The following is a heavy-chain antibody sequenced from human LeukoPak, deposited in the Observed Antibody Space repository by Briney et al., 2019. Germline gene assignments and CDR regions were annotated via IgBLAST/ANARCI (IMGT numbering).Heavy chain of an antibody. Sequence: GRSLRLSCAASGFTFSSYAMHWVRQAPGKGLEWVAVISYDGSNKYYADSVKGRFTISRDNSKNTLYLQMNSLRAEDTAVYYCARDSQEASSYHIDYWGQGTLVTVSS. CDR1: GFTFSSYA. CDR2: ISYDGSNK. V-gene: IGHV3-30*04. CDR3: ARDSQEASSYHIDY. D-gene: IGHD4-11*01. J-gene: IGHJ4*02.